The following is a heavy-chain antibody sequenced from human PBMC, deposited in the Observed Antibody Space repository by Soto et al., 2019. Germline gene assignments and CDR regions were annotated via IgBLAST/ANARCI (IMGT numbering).Heavy chain of an antibody. CDR1: GDSVSSNSAA. Sequence: SQTLSLTCAISGDSVSSNSAAWNWIRQSPSRGLERLGTTYYRSKWYNDYAVSVKRRITINPDTSKNQFYLQLNSVTPEVTAVYYCTKDAEDGSYYYYCMDVWGQGTTVTVSS. V-gene: IGHV6-1*01. CDR2: TYYRSKWYN. J-gene: IGHJ6*02. D-gene: IGHD2-15*01. CDR3: TKDAEDGSYYYYCMDV.